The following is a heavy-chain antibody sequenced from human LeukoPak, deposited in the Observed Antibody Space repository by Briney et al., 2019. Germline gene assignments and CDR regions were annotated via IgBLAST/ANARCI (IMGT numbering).Heavy chain of an antibody. J-gene: IGHJ6*02. CDR1: GFTVSSNY. D-gene: IGHD2-2*01. CDR3: ARAGISGYCSSTSCHRYYYYYGMDV. CDR2: IYSCGST. Sequence: GGSLRLSCAASGFTVSSNYMSWVRQAPGKGLEWVSVIYSCGSTYYADSVKGRFTISRDNSKNTLYLQMNSLRAEDTAVYYCARAGISGYCSSTSCHRYYYYYGMDVWGQGTTVTVSS. V-gene: IGHV3-66*01.